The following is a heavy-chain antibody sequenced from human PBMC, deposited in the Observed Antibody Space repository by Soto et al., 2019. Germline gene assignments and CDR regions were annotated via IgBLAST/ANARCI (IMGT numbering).Heavy chain of an antibody. D-gene: IGHD3-10*01. Sequence: GASVKVSCKASGYTFTNYGVSWVRQAPGQRPQWMGWINGGSGNTKYSQDFQGRVTFTRDTFATTAYLELSSLRSEDTAVYYCARVPPWGNSAGDYYIQHYDSWGQGTPVTVSS. V-gene: IGHV1-3*01. CDR3: ARVPPWGNSAGDYYIQHYDS. CDR1: GYTFTNYG. CDR2: INGGSGNT. J-gene: IGHJ4*02.